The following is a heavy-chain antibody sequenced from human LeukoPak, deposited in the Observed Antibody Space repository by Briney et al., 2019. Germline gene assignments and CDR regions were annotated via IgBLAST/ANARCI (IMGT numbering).Heavy chain of an antibody. CDR2: ISYDGSNK. V-gene: IGHV3-30-3*01. CDR1: GFTFSSYA. D-gene: IGHD4-11*01. J-gene: IGHJ6*03. Sequence: PGGSLRLSCAASGFTFSSYAMHWVRQAPGKGLEWVAVISYDGSNKYYADSVKGRFTISRDNSKNTLYLQMNSLRAEDTAVYYCARDDYSSMDVWGKGTTVTVSS. CDR3: ARDDYSSMDV.